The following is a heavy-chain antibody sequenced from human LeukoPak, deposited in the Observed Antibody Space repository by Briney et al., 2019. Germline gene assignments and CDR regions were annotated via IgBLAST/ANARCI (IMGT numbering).Heavy chain of an antibody. V-gene: IGHV3-53*01. D-gene: IGHD2-2*01. CDR3: ARDWKDIVVVPAATAYYYMDV. CDR2: IYSGGST. J-gene: IGHJ6*03. CDR1: GFTVSSNY. Sequence: GGSLRLSCAASGFTVSSNYMSWVRQAPGKGLEWVSLIYSGGSTYYADSVKGRFTISRDNSKNTLFLQMNSLRAEDTAVYYCARDWKDIVVVPAATAYYYMDVWGKGTTVAVSS.